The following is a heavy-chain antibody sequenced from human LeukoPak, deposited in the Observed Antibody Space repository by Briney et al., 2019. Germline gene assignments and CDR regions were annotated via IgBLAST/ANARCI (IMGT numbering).Heavy chain of an antibody. V-gene: IGHV4-34*01. CDR3: ARQGWFGELALIDP. CDR2: INHSGST. J-gene: IGHJ5*02. D-gene: IGHD3-10*01. CDR1: GGSFSGYY. Sequence: SETLSLTCAVYGGSFSGYYWSWIRQPPGKGLEWIGEINHSGSTNYNPSLKSRVTISVDTSKNQFSLKLSSVTAADTAVYYCARQGWFGELALIDPWGQGTLVTVS.